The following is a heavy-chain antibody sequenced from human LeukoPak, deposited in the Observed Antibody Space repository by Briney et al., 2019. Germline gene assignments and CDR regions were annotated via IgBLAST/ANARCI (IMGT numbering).Heavy chain of an antibody. V-gene: IGHV3-21*01. J-gene: IGHJ4*02. CDR2: ISKSGTYI. CDR1: GFTFRDYT. Sequence: GGSLRLSSAASGFTFRDYTMNWVRQAPGKGLEWVSAISKSGTYIKYADSVKGRFTVSRDNAKNSLFLQMNSLRVEDTAVYYCAREVVIVVEPAANTIDYGGQGPRVTVSA. CDR3: AREVVIVVEPAANTIDY. D-gene: IGHD2-2*01.